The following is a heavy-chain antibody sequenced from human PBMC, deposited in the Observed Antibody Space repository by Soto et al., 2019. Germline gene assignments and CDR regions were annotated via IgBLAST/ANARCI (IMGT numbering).Heavy chain of an antibody. V-gene: IGHV3-48*02. CDR3: AREDILGARSFDY. CDR2: ISSGSKTI. J-gene: IGHJ4*02. Sequence: EVQLVESGGGLVQWGGSLRLSCAASGFTFSGYSVNWVRQAPGKGLEWVSYISSGSKTIYYAESEKGRFTVSRDNARNSQYLQMNSLRDEDTAVYYCAREDILGARSFDYWGQGTLVTVSS. CDR1: GFTFSGYS. D-gene: IGHD1-26*01.